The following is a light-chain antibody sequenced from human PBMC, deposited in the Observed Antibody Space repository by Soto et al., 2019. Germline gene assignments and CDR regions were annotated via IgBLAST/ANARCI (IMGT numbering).Light chain of an antibody. CDR1: QSISSY. J-gene: IGKJ1*01. V-gene: IGKV1-39*01. CDR3: QQSYSTPRGT. CDR2: AAS. Sequence: DIQMTQSPSSLSASVGDRVTITCRASQSISSYLNWYQQKPGKAPKLLIYAASSLQSGVPSRFSGSGSGTDFTLTISSRQPEEFATYYCQQSYSTPRGTFGQGTKVEIK.